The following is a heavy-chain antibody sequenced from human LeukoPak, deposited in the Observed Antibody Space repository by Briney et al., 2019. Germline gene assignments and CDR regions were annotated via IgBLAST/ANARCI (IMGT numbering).Heavy chain of an antibody. CDR1: GFTFGDYA. Sequence: GGSLRLSCVASGFTFGDYAMHWVRQAPGKGLEWVSGISWNSGSVDYADSVKGRFTISRDNAKNSLYLQLNSLRPEDTAFYYCAKNPPTRYTSTSFFDYWGQGTLVTVSS. CDR2: ISWNSGSV. V-gene: IGHV3-9*01. D-gene: IGHD2-2*01. J-gene: IGHJ4*02. CDR3: AKNPPTRYTSTSFFDY.